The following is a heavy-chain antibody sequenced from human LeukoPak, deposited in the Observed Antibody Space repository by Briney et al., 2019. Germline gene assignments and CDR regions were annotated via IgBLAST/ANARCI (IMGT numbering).Heavy chain of an antibody. CDR2: IYYSGST. J-gene: IGHJ5*02. V-gene: IGHV4-59*01. CDR3: ARSGSSWYYHWFDP. Sequence: PSETLSLTCTVSGGSISSYYWSWIRQPPGKGLEWIGYIYYSGSTNYNPSLKSRVTISVDTSKNQFSLKLSPVTAADTAVYYCARSGSSWYYHWFDPWGQGTLVTVSS. CDR1: GGSISSYY. D-gene: IGHD6-13*01.